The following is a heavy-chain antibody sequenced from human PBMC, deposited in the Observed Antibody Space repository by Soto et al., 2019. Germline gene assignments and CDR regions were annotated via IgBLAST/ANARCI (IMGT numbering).Heavy chain of an antibody. Sequence: ASVKVSCKASGYTFTSYGTSWVRQAPGQGLEWMGWISAYNGNTNYAQKLQGRVTMTTDTSTSTAYMELRSLRSDDTAVYYCARDDVVVPAAIAEDYYYYYGMDVWGQGTTVTVSS. CDR1: GYTFTSYG. J-gene: IGHJ6*02. CDR2: ISAYNGNT. V-gene: IGHV1-18*01. CDR3: ARDDVVVPAAIAEDYYYYYGMDV. D-gene: IGHD2-2*01.